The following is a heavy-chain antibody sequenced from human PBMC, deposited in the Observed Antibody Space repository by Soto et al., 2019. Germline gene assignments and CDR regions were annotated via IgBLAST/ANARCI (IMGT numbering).Heavy chain of an antibody. J-gene: IGHJ4*02. Sequence: SETLSLTCTVSGGSISSYYWSWIRQPPGKGLEWIGYIYYSGSTNYNPSLKSRVTISVDTSKNHFSLKLSSVTAADTAVYYCASVLFDYGKQLNYFDYWGQGTLVTVSS. CDR1: GGSISSYY. V-gene: IGHV4-59*08. CDR3: ASVLFDYGKQLNYFDY. D-gene: IGHD4-17*01. CDR2: IYYSGST.